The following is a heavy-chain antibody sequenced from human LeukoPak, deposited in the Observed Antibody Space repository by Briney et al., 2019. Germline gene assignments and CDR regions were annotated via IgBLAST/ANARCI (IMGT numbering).Heavy chain of an antibody. CDR3: SRDDCSGGSCYFLDH. CDR1: GYTFTGYY. V-gene: IGHV1-2*02. Sequence: ASVKVSCKASGYTFTGYYMHWVRQAPGQGLEWRGCINPNSGGTNYAQKFQGRVTMTRDTSISTAYMELSRLRSEDPAVYFCSRDDCSGGSCYFLDHWGQGPLVPVS. J-gene: IGHJ4*02. CDR2: INPNSGGT. D-gene: IGHD2-15*01.